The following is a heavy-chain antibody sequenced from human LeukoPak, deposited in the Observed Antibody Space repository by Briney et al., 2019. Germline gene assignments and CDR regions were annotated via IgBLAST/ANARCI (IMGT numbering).Heavy chain of an antibody. V-gene: IGHV1-69*13. J-gene: IGHJ4*02. CDR3: ARHTYYYDSSGPGTFDY. D-gene: IGHD3-22*01. Sequence: GASVKVSCKASGGTFSSYAISWVRQAPGQGLEWMGGIIPIFGTANYAQKFQGRVTITAGESTSTAYMELSSLRSGDTAVYYCARHTYYYDSSGPGTFDYWGQGTLVTVSS. CDR1: GGTFSSYA. CDR2: IIPIFGTA.